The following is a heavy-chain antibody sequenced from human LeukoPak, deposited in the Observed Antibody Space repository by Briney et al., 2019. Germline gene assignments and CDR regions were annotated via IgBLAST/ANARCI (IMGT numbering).Heavy chain of an antibody. CDR3: ASGSGSYRTPYYYMDV. V-gene: IGHV3-53*01. CDR1: GFTFSGYW. J-gene: IGHJ6*03. Sequence: PGGSLRLSCAASGFTFSGYWMTWVRQAPGKGLEWVSVIYSGGSTYYADSVKGRFTISRDNSKNTLYLQMNSLRAEDTAVYYCASGSGSYRTPYYYMDVWGTGTTVTVSS. D-gene: IGHD3-10*01. CDR2: IYSGGST.